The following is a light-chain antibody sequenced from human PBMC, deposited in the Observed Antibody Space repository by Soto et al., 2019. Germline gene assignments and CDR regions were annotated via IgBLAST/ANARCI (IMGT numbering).Light chain of an antibody. CDR3: QQRSNWPRLT. Sequence: EIVLTQSPATLSLSPGERATLSCRASQSVSSYLAWYQQKPGQAPRLLIYDASNRATGIPARFSGSGSGTDFTLTLSSLEPGDYAVYYCQQRSNWPRLTFGGGTKVEIK. J-gene: IGKJ4*01. V-gene: IGKV3-11*01. CDR2: DAS. CDR1: QSVSSY.